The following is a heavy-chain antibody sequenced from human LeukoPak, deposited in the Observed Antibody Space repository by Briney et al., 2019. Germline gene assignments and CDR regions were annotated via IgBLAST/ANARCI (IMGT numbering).Heavy chain of an antibody. V-gene: IGHV3-23*01. CDR2: ISGSGGNT. CDR1: GFTFRNYA. J-gene: IGHJ3*02. CDR3: AKEDLVVVAATGNGFDI. Sequence: GGSLRLSCAASGFTFRNYAMSWVRQAPGRRLEWVSSISGSGGNTYYADSVKGRFSISRDSSKNTLSLQMNSLRAEDTAIYYCAKEDLVVVAATGNGFDIWGQGTMVTVSS. D-gene: IGHD2-15*01.